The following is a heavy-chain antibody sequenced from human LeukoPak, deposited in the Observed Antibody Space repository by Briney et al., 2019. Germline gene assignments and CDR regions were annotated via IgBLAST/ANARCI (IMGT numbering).Heavy chain of an antibody. CDR2: ITNSGGAT. CDR1: GFTFNNYA. V-gene: IGHV3-23*01. Sequence: PGGSLRLSCEASGFTFNNYAMSWVRQAPGKGPDWVSTITNSGGATYYADSVKGRFTISRDNSQKTLYLEMNSLRAEDTAVYYCVKYSRYFDYWGQGTLVTVSS. D-gene: IGHD2-15*01. J-gene: IGHJ4*02. CDR3: VKYSRYFDY.